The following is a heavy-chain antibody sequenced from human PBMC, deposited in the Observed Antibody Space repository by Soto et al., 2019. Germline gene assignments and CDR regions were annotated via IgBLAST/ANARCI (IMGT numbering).Heavy chain of an antibody. D-gene: IGHD2-2*01. J-gene: IGHJ6*02. V-gene: IGHV3-66*01. CDR1: GFTVSSNY. Sequence: EVQLVESGGGLVQPGGSLRLSCVASGFTVSSNYMSWVRQAPGKGLEWVSVIYSGGSTYYADSVKGRFTISRDNSKNTLYLQMNSLRAEDTAVYYCASKNCSSTSCYLGSYYYYYYGMDVWGQGTTVTVSS. CDR2: IYSGGST. CDR3: ASKNCSSTSCYLGSYYYYYYGMDV.